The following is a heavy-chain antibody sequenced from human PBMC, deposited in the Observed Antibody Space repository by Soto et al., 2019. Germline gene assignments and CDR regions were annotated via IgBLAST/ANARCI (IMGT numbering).Heavy chain of an antibody. V-gene: IGHV3-74*01. Sequence: LRLSWAASGFTVSSNWMHCVRQAPREGGVWVARINGDGSTKQYADSVQGRSTISRDNTENTLYLRMNSLRADDTAVYYCASIPMVRGASDYWGQGALVTVSS. J-gene: IGHJ4*02. CDR3: ASIPMVRGASDY. D-gene: IGHD3-10*01. CDR1: GFTVSSNW. CDR2: INGDGSTK.